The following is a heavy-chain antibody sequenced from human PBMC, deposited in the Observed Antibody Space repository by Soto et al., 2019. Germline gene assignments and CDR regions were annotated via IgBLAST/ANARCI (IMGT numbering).Heavy chain of an antibody. J-gene: IGHJ4*02. CDR1: GGSISSSSYY. V-gene: IGHV4-39*01. D-gene: IGHD3-10*01. CDR3: ARHDFSITMVRGVIIPYFDY. Sequence: SETLSLTCTVSGGSISSSSYYWGWIRQPPGKGLEWIGSIYYSGSTYYNPSLKSRVTISVDTSKNQFSLKLSSVTAADTAVYYCARHDFSITMVRGVIIPYFDYWGQGTLVTVSS. CDR2: IYYSGST.